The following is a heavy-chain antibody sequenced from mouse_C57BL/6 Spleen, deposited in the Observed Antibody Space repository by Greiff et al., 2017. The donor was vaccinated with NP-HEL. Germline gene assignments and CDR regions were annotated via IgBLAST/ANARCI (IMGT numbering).Heavy chain of an antibody. CDR1: GFTFSSYA. D-gene: IGHD3-2*02. Sequence: DVMLVESGGGLVKPGGSLKLSCAASGFTFSSYAMSWVRQTPEKRLEWVATISDGGSYTYYPDNVKGRFTISRDNAKNNLYLQMSHLKSEDTAMYYCAREAAQFFDYWGQGTTLTVSS. V-gene: IGHV5-4*01. J-gene: IGHJ2*01. CDR3: AREAAQFFDY. CDR2: ISDGGSYT.